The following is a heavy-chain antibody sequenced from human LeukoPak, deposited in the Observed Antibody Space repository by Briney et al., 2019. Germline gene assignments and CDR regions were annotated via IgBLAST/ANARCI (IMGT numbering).Heavy chain of an antibody. J-gene: IGHJ4*02. CDR1: GFTFSSYW. D-gene: IGHD6-13*01. V-gene: IGHV3-74*01. CDR3: ARDRVTGYSSSWLDY. Sequence: GGSLRLSCAASGFTFSSYWLHWVRQAPGKGLVWVSRINTDGSSTSYADPVKGRFTISRDNAKNTLYLQMNSLRAEDTAVYYCARDRVTGYSSSWLDYWGQGTLVTVSS. CDR2: INTDGSST.